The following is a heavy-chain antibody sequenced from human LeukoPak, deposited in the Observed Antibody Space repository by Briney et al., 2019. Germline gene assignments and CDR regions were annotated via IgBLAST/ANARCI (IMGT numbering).Heavy chain of an antibody. CDR3: ATVSSPYYYYGMDV. J-gene: IGHJ6*02. CDR1: GGSFSGYY. D-gene: IGHD3-10*01. Sequence: PSETLSLTCAVYGGSFSGYYWSWIRQPPGKGLEWIGEINHSGSTNYNPSLKSRVTISVDTSKNQFSLKLSSVTAADTAVYYCATVSSPYYYYGMDVWGQGTTVTVSS. V-gene: IGHV4-34*01. CDR2: INHSGST.